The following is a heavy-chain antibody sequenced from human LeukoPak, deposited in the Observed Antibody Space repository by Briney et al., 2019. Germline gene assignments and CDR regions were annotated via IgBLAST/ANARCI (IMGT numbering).Heavy chain of an antibody. CDR3: ARGITITTPAVVGS. V-gene: IGHV3-7*01. CDR1: GFTFASYW. CDR2: IKQDGSEK. Sequence: PGGSLRLSCAASGFTFASYWMNWVRQAPGKGLEWVANIKQDGSEKYYVDSVKGRFTISRDNAKNSLYLQMNSLRAEDTAVYYCARGITITTPAVVGSWGQGTLVTVSS. J-gene: IGHJ4*02. D-gene: IGHD4-11*01.